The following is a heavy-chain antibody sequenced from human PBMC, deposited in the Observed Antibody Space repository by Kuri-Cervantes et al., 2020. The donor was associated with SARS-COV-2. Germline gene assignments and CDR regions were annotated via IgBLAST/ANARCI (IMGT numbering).Heavy chain of an antibody. CDR3: ATGVGNSGCYPLGGYYYYYMDV. Sequence: SVKVSCKASVGTFSSYAISWLRQAPGQGLEWMGGIIPIFGTANYAQQFQGRVTITADESTRSAYMELSSLGSEDTAVYYCATGVGNSGCYPLGGYYYYYMDVWGKGTTVTVSS. CDR1: VGTFSSYA. J-gene: IGHJ6*03. CDR2: IIPIFGTA. D-gene: IGHD6-19*01. V-gene: IGHV1-69*13.